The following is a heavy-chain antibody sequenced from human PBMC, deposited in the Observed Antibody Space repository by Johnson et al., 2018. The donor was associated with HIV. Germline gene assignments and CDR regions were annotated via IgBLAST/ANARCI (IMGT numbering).Heavy chain of an antibody. CDR1: GFTFGSYA. CDR2: ISGSGGSP. Sequence: VQLVESGGGLVQPGGSLRLSCAASGFTFGSYAMSWVRQAQGKGLEWVSAISGSGGSPYSAASVKGRFTISRDNSKNTLYLQMNSLRAEDTAVYYCAKASYAFDIWGQGTMVTVSS. V-gene: IGHV3-23*04. J-gene: IGHJ3*02. CDR3: AKASYAFDI.